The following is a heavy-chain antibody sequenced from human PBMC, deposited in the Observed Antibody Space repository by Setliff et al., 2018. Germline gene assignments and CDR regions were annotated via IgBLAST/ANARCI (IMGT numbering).Heavy chain of an antibody. J-gene: IGHJ4*02. V-gene: IGHV3-23*01. CDR1: FFAFNRHG. D-gene: IGHD1-7*01. CDR2: ISGSGGST. Sequence: SLLLSFSSSFFAFNRHGMNWVRQVPGKGLEWVSAISGSGGSTYYADSVKGRFTISRDNSKNTLYLQMNSLRAEDTAIYYCAKGNNWNYVPGDYFDFWGQGTLVTVSS. CDR3: AKGNNWNYVPGDYFDF.